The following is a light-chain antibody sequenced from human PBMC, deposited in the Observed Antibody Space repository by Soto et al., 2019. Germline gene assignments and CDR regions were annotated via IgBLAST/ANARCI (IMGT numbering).Light chain of an antibody. Sequence: DIHMTQSPSTLSASVGDRVTITCRASQSISSWLAWYQQKPGKAPKLLIYDASSVESGVPSRFSGSGSGTEFTLTISSLQPDDFATYYCQQYNSYSWTFGQGTKVDI. CDR2: DAS. J-gene: IGKJ1*01. V-gene: IGKV1-5*01. CDR1: QSISSW. CDR3: QQYNSYSWT.